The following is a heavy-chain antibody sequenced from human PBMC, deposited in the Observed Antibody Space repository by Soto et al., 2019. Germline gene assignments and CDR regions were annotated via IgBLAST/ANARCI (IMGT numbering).Heavy chain of an antibody. CDR2: ISASGGAT. J-gene: IGHJ5*02. Sequence: EVQLLESGGGLVQPGGSLRLSCAASGFTFSSYAMTWVRQAPGKGLEWVSAISASGGATYYADSVKGRFTISRDNSENTLYLQMNSLRAEDTALYYCAKDGSGVVRGVCWFDPWGQGTLVTVSS. D-gene: IGHD3-10*01. CDR1: GFTFSSYA. V-gene: IGHV3-23*01. CDR3: AKDGSGVVRGVCWFDP.